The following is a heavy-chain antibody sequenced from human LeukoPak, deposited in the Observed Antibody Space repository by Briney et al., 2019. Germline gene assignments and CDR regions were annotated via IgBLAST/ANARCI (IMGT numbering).Heavy chain of an antibody. Sequence: ASVKLSCKASGYTFTSYGISWVRQAPGQWLEWMGWISAYNGNTNYAQKLQGRVTMTTDTSTSTAYMELRSLRSEDTAVYYCARGPRITLIRGGQWYYYMDVWGKGTTVTISS. J-gene: IGHJ6*03. V-gene: IGHV1-18*01. D-gene: IGHD3-10*01. CDR1: GYTFTSYG. CDR3: ARGPRITLIRGGQWYYYMDV. CDR2: ISAYNGNT.